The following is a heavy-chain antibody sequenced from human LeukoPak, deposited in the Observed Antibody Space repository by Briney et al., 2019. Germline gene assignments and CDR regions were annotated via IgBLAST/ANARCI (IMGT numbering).Heavy chain of an antibody. CDR2: IYYSGST. CDR3: ARLKYYYDSSGYRAEYFQP. J-gene: IGHJ1*01. V-gene: IGHV4-59*01. CDR1: GGSISSYY. D-gene: IGHD3-22*01. Sequence: KPSETLSLTCTVSGGSISSYYWSWIRQPPGKGLEWIGYIYYSGSTNYNPSLKSRVTISVDTSKNQLSLKLSSVTAADTAVYYCARLKYYYDSSGYRAEYFQPWGQGTLVPASS.